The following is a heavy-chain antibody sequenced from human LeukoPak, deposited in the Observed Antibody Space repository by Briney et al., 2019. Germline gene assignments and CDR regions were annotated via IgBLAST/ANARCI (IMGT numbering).Heavy chain of an antibody. CDR3: ARELWSPVNPDYYDSSGHLDY. D-gene: IGHD3-22*01. Sequence: ASVKVSCKASGYTFTSYYMHWVRQAPGQGLEWMGIINPSGGSTSYAQKFQGRVTMTRDTSTSTVYMELSSLRSEDTAVYYCARELWSPVNPDYYDSSGHLDYWGQGTLVTVSS. V-gene: IGHV1-46*01. J-gene: IGHJ4*02. CDR1: GYTFTSYY. CDR2: INPSGGST.